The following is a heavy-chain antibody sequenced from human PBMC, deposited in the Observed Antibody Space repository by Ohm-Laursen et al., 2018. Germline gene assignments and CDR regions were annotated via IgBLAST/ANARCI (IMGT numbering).Heavy chain of an antibody. V-gene: IGHV4-38-2*01. CDR2: IYHPGST. J-gene: IGHJ4*02. CDR3: VRAQSSSLFDS. CDR1: GYSISSAYY. Sequence: SDTLSLTYVVSGYSISSAYYWGWIRQAPGQGLEWIGSIYHPGSTYYNPSLKSRVSISVDTSNNQFSLKVSSVTAADTAVYYCVRAQSSSLFDSWGQGTLVTVSS. D-gene: IGHD6-6*01.